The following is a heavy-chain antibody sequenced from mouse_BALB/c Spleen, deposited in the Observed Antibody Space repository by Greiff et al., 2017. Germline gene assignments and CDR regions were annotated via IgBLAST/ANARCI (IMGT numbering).Heavy chain of an antibody. CDR1: GFNIKDYY. D-gene: IGHD2-4*01. J-gene: IGHJ2*01. CDR2: IDPENGNT. Sequence: VQLKQSGAELVRPGALVKLSCKASGFNIKDYYMHWVKQRPEQGLEWIGWIDPENGNTIYDPKFQGKASITADTSSNTAYLQLSSLTSEDTAVYYCARSRDYDRIDYWGQGTTLTVSS. CDR3: ARSRDYDRIDY. V-gene: IGHV14-1*02.